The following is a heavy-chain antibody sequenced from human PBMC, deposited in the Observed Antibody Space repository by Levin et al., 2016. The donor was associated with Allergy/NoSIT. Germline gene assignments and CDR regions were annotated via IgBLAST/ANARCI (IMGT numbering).Heavy chain of an antibody. D-gene: IGHD1-20*01. V-gene: IGHV1-3*01. CDR1: GYTFTSYA. Sequence: ASVKVSCKASGYTFTSYAMHWVRQAPGQRLEWMGWINAGNGNTKYSQKFQGRVTITRDTSASTAYMELSSLRSEDTAVYYCARGWRSITGQAGYFDYWGQGTLVTVSS. J-gene: IGHJ4*02. CDR3: ARGWRSITGQAGYFDY. CDR2: INAGNGNT.